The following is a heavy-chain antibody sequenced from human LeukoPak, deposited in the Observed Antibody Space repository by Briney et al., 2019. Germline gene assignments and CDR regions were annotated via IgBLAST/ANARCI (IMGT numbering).Heavy chain of an antibody. CDR3: ARDYYGSGSYLASHFDY. D-gene: IGHD3-10*01. CDR2: ISSSSSYI. J-gene: IGHJ4*02. V-gene: IGHV3-21*01. CDR1: GFTFSSYS. Sequence: PGGSLRLSSAASGFTFSSYSMNWVRQAPGKGLEWVSSISSSSSYIYYADSVKGRFTISRDNAKNSLYLQMNSLRAEDTAVYYCARDYYGSGSYLASHFDYWGQGTLVTVSS.